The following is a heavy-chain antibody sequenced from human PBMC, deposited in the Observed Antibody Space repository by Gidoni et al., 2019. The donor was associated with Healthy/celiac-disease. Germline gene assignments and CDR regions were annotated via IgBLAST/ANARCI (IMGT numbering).Heavy chain of an antibody. D-gene: IGHD2-15*01. CDR2: ISGSGGST. CDR3: AKARYCSGGSCYEDAFDI. V-gene: IGHV3-23*04. Sequence: EVQLVESGGGLVQPGGSLRLSCVASGFTFSSYAMSWVRQAPGKGLEWVSAISGSGGSTYYAASVKGRFTISRDNSKNTLYLQMNSLRAEDTAVYYCAKARYCSGGSCYEDAFDIWGQGTMVTVSS. CDR1: GFTFSSYA. J-gene: IGHJ3*02.